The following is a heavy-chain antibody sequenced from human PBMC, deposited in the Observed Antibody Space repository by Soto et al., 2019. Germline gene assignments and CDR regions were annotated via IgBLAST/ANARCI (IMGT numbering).Heavy chain of an antibody. CDR1: GDSVSSDGTA. V-gene: IGHV6-1*01. CDR2: TYYRSKWYN. Sequence: PSQTLSLTCGISGDSVSSDGTAWIWIRQSPSRGLEWLGRTYYRSKWYNEYAVSVKSRITINPDTSRNQFSLQLTSVTPEDTAVYFCARGNSAFDNWGLGDLVTISS. J-gene: IGHJ4*02. D-gene: IGHD2-21*01. CDR3: ARGNSAFDN.